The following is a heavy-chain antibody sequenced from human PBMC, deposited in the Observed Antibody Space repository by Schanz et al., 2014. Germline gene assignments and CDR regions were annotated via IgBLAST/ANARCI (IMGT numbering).Heavy chain of an antibody. D-gene: IGHD3-16*01. V-gene: IGHV3-66*01. J-gene: IGHJ4*02. CDR3: ARGGFDLGELGY. Sequence: EQLVESGGGLVQPGGSLRLSCAASGFRVITNYMTWVRQAPGKGLEWVSIMFPGGNTYYADSVKGRFTISRDNSKNTLFLQMNSLRAEDTAVYYCARGGFDLGELGYWGRGTQVTVSS. CDR2: MFPGGNT. CDR1: GFRVITNY.